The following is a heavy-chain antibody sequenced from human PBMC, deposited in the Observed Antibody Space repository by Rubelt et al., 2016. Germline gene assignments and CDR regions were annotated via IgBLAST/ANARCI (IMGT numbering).Heavy chain of an antibody. CDR3: AKPARLDYGINAEYFQH. CDR2: IRYDGSNK. D-gene: IGHD4-17*01. J-gene: IGHJ1*01. Sequence: QVQLVESGGGVVQPGGSLRLSCAASGFTFSSYGMHWVRQAPGKGLEWVAFIRYDGSNKYYADSVKGRFTMSRDNSSTTLYLQRNSRIAEDTAGYYCAKPARLDYGINAEYFQHWGQGTLVTVSS. CDR1: GFTFSSYG. V-gene: IGHV3-30*02.